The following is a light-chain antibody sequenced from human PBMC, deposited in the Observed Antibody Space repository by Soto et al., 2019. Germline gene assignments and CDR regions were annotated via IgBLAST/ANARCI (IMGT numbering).Light chain of an antibody. V-gene: IGLV2-14*01. CDR1: SSDVGGYNY. CDR2: DVS. CDR3: SSYTSSSTYV. J-gene: IGLJ1*01. Sequence: QSALTQPASVSGSPGQSITISCTGTSSDVGGYNYVSWYQQHPGKAPKLMIYDVSNRPSGVSNRFSGSKSGNTASLTISGLQAEGEAGYYCSSYTSSSTYVFGTGNKVTVL.